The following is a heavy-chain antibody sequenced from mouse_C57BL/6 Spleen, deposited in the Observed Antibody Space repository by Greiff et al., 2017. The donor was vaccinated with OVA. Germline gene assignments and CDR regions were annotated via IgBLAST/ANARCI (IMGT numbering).Heavy chain of an antibody. J-gene: IGHJ4*01. Sequence: EVNVVESGEGLVKPGGSLKLSCAASGFTFSSYAMSWVRQTPEKRLEWVAYISSGGDYIYYADTVKGRFTISRDNARNTLYLQMSSLKSEDTAMYYCTRDYYYGSSYAMDYWGQGTSVTVSS. CDR2: ISSGGDYI. CDR3: TRDYYYGSSYAMDY. D-gene: IGHD1-1*01. V-gene: IGHV5-9-1*02. CDR1: GFTFSSYA.